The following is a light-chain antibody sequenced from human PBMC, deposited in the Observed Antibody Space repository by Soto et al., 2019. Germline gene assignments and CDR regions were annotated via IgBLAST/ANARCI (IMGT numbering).Light chain of an antibody. CDR2: WAS. V-gene: IGKV4-1*01. Sequence: DIVMTQSPDSLAVSLGERATINCKSSQSVLYSSNNKNYLAWYQQKPGQPPKLLIYWASTRESGVPDRFSGSGSGTDFTLTISRLQAEDVAVYYCQQYYDAPQTFGQGTKVEIK. CDR3: QQYYDAPQT. CDR1: QSVLYSSNNKNY. J-gene: IGKJ1*01.